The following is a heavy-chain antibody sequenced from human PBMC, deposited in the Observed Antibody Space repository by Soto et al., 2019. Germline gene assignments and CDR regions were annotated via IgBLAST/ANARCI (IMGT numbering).Heavy chain of an antibody. D-gene: IGHD6-13*01. CDR3: ARSGEQLVPKYGMDF. Sequence: SQTLSLPWAISWDSVSSNRAAWNWIRQSPSRGLEWLGRTYYRSKWYNDYAVSVKSRININPDTYKNQLSLPLNSVTPEDTAVYYCARSGEQLVPKYGMDFWGQGTTV. V-gene: IGHV6-1*01. CDR1: WDSVSSNRAA. CDR2: TYYRSKWYN. J-gene: IGHJ6*02.